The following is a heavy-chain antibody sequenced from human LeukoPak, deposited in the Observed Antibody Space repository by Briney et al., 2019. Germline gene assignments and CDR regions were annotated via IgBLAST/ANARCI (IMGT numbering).Heavy chain of an antibody. V-gene: IGHV3-30*04. D-gene: IGHD3-10*01. CDR3: AKDLWPSNMVRGVILSQEFDY. CDR2: ISYDGSNK. J-gene: IGHJ4*02. CDR1: GFTFSSYA. Sequence: KPGGSLRLSCAASGFTFSSYAMHWVRQAPGKGLEWVAVISYDGSNKYYADSVKGRFTISRDNSKNTLYLQMNSLRAEDTAVYYCAKDLWPSNMVRGVILSQEFDYWGQGTLVTVSS.